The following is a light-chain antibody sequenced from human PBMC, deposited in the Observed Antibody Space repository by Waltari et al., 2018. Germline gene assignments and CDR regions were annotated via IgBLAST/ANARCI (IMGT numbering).Light chain of an antibody. CDR1: PGSAPTTYY. V-gene: IGLV8-61*01. Sequence: QTVVNQELSFAVPHGGTVTHNRGLRPGSAPTTYYPSWYQQTPGQAPRPLIYSTNTRSSGVPDRISGSILGNKAALTITGAQADDESDYYCVLYMGGGILFGGGTKLTVL. CDR3: VLYMGGGIL. J-gene: IGLJ3*02. CDR2: STN.